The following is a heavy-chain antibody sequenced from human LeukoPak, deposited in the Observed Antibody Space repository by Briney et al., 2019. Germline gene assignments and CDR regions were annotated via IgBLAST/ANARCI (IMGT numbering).Heavy chain of an antibody. D-gene: IGHD1-7*01. V-gene: IGHV1-24*01. CDR2: FDPEDGET. Sequence: ASGKVSCKVSGYTLTELSMHCVRQAPGEGLEWRGWFDPEDGETIYAQKFQGRVTMTEDTSTDTAYMELSSLRSEDTAVYYCATAYNWNYGSSEFDYWGQGTLVTVSS. CDR3: ATAYNWNYGSSEFDY. CDR1: GYTLTELS. J-gene: IGHJ4*02.